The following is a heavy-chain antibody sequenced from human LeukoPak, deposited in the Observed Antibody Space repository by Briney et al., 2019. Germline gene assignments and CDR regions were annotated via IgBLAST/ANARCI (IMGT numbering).Heavy chain of an antibody. V-gene: IGHV4-4*09. J-gene: IGHJ6*03. CDR3: ARHLYGSGSMGRQDYYYMDV. CDR2: IYTSGST. Sequence: SETLSLTCTVSGGSITSYYWSWIRQPPAKEREWIGYIYTSGSTNDNPSLKSRVTISVDTPKHQFSLKLSSVTAADSAVYYCARHLYGSGSMGRQDYYYMDVWGKGTTVTVSS. CDR1: GGSITSYY. D-gene: IGHD3-10*01.